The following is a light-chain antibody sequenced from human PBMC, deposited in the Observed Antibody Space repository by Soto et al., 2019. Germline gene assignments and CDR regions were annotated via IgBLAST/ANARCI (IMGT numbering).Light chain of an antibody. Sequence: EIVLTQSPATLSLSPGDGATLSCRASQSVSTYLAWYQQKPGQAPRLLIYDASNRATGIPARFSGSGSGTDFPLTISSLEPEYFAVYYCQQGGSFGGGTKVEIK. CDR1: QSVSTY. J-gene: IGKJ4*01. CDR3: QQGGS. CDR2: DAS. V-gene: IGKV3-11*01.